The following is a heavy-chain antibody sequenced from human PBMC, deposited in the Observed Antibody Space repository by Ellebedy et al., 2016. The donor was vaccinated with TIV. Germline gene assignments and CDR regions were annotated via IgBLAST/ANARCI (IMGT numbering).Heavy chain of an antibody. Sequence: SETLSLTCTVSGGSIDTYYWTWIRQPPGRGLEWIGSIYFGGSTYYNPSLKSRVTLSVDTSKNQFSLKLSSVTAADTAVYYCARRTDSGSYYDYFNNWGQGTLVTVSS. CDR3: ARRTDSGSYYDYFNN. V-gene: IGHV4-59*08. CDR1: GGSIDTYY. D-gene: IGHD1-26*01. CDR2: IYFGGST. J-gene: IGHJ4*02.